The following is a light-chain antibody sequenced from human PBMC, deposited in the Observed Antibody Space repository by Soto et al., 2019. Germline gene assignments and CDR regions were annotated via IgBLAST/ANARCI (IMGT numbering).Light chain of an antibody. CDR2: EVS. CDR1: SSDVGGYNF. J-gene: IGLJ1*01. V-gene: IGLV2-14*01. Sequence: QSALTQPASVSGSPGQSITISCTGTSSDVGGYNFVSWYQRHPGKAPKLIISEVSNRPSGVSNRFSGSKSGNTASLTISGLQTEDEAEYYCSSYTSTNALVFGSGTKLTVL. CDR3: SSYTSTNALV.